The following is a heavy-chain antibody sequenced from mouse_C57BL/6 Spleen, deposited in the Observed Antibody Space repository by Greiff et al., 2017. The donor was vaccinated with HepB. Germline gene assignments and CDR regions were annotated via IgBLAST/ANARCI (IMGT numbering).Heavy chain of an antibody. Sequence: ESGPGLVKPSQSLSLTCSVTGYSITSGYYWNWIRQFPGNKLEWMGYISYDGSNNYNPSLKNRISITRDTSKNQFFLKLNSVTTEDTATYYCARSGYYVFFDYWGQGTTLTVSS. CDR3: ARSGYYVFFDY. CDR2: ISYDGSN. V-gene: IGHV3-6*01. D-gene: IGHD2-3*01. CDR1: GYSITSGYY. J-gene: IGHJ2*01.